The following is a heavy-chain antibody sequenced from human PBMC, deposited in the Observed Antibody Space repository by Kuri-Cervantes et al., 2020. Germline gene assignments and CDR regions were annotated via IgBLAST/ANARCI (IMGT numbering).Heavy chain of an antibody. Sequence: GESLKISCAASGFTFTSYGMHWVRQAPGRGLEWVAIISYDGRNEYYADSVKGRFAISRDNSKNTLYLQMNSLRAEDTAVYYCARDSDSSFDYWGQGTLVTVSS. V-gene: IGHV3-30*03. CDR2: ISYDGRNE. D-gene: IGHD5-18*01. J-gene: IGHJ4*02. CDR1: GFTFTSYG. CDR3: ARDSDSSFDY.